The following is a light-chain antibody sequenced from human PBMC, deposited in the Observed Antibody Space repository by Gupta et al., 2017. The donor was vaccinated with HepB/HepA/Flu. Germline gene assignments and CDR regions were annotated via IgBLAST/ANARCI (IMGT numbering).Light chain of an antibody. Sequence: DIVMTQSPLSLPVTPGEPASISCRSSQSLLHSNGYNYLDWYLQKPGQSPQLLIYLGSNRASGVPDRFSGSGSGTDFTLKISRVEAEDVGVYYCMKALQTPPSTFGQGTKVEIK. V-gene: IGKV2-28*01. CDR3: MKALQTPPST. CDR2: LGS. CDR1: QSLLHSNGYNY. J-gene: IGKJ1*01.